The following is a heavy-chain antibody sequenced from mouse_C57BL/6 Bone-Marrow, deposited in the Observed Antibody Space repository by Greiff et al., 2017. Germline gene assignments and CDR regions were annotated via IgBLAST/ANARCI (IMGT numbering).Heavy chain of an antibody. CDR1: GFTFSSYG. V-gene: IGHV5-6*01. CDR3: ARHGYGSSFDY. J-gene: IGHJ2*01. D-gene: IGHD1-1*01. CDR2: ISSGGSYT. Sequence: DVQLVESGGDLVKPGGSLKLSCAASGFTFSSYGMSWVRQTPDKRLEWVATISSGGSYTYYPDSVKGRFTISRDNAKNTPYLEMSSLKSEDTAMYYCARHGYGSSFDYWGQGTTLTVSS.